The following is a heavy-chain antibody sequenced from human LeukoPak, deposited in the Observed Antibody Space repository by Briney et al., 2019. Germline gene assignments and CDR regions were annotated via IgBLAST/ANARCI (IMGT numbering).Heavy chain of an antibody. J-gene: IGHJ6*02. CDR3: ARAPGNQYGMDV. D-gene: IGHD4-23*01. V-gene: IGHV1-8*03. Sequence: ASVKVPCKASGYTFTSYDINWVRQATGQGLEWMGWMNPNSGNTGYAQKFQGRVTITRNTSISTAYMELSSLRSEDTAVYYCARAPGNQYGMDVWGQGTTVTVSS. CDR2: MNPNSGNT. CDR1: GYTFTSYD.